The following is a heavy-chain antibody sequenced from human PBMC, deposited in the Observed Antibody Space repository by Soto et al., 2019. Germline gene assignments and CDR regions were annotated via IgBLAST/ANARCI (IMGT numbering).Heavy chain of an antibody. D-gene: IGHD3-3*01. V-gene: IGHV3-7*03. CDR1: GFTFSSYW. J-gene: IGHJ6*02. Sequence: PGVSLRLSCAASGFTFSSYWMSWVRQAPGKGLEWVANIKQDGSEKYYVDSVKGRFTISRDNAKNSLYLQMNSLRAEDTAVYYCARHYDFWSGPYYYYYGMDVWGQGTTVTVSS. CDR3: ARHYDFWSGPYYYYYGMDV. CDR2: IKQDGSEK.